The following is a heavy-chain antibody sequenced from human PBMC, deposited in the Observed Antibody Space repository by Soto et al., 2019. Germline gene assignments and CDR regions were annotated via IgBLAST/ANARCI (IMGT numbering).Heavy chain of an antibody. CDR1: GGTFSSYT. D-gene: IGHD3-9*01. CDR2: IIPILGIA. CDR3: ARDADHDILTGPFDY. V-gene: IGHV1-69*08. J-gene: IGHJ4*02. Sequence: QVQLVQSGAEVKKPGSSVKVSCKASGGTFSSYTISWVRQAPGQGLEWMGRIIPILGIANYAQKFQGRVTITADKSTSTAYMELSSLRSEDTAVYYCARDADHDILTGPFDYWGQGTLVTVSS.